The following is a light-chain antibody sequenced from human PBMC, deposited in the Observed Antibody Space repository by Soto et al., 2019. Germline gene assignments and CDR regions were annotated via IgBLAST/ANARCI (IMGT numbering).Light chain of an antibody. CDR1: SSNIEAAYD. CDR3: QSYDSSLRGHV. V-gene: IGLV1-40*01. J-gene: IGLJ1*01. CDR2: ANN. Sequence: QAVVTQPPSVSGALGQRVTISCTGSSSNIEAAYDVHWYQQLPGTAPRLLIYANNIRPSGVPDRFSGSKSPTSASLAITGLQAEDEADYYCQSYDSSLRGHVFGTGTKLTVL.